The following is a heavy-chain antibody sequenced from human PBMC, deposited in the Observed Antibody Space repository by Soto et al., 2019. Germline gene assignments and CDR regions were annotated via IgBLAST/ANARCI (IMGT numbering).Heavy chain of an antibody. CDR2: IYSSSTI. Sequence: GGSLRLSCAASGFTVSSNYMSWVRQAPGKGLEWVSVIYSSSTIYYADSVKGRFTISGDNAKNSLYLQMNSLRAEDTAVYYCASNIVVVPAAIDPWGQGTLVTVSS. J-gene: IGHJ5*02. CDR1: GFTVSSNY. D-gene: IGHD2-2*02. CDR3: ASNIVVVPAAIDP. V-gene: IGHV3-66*01.